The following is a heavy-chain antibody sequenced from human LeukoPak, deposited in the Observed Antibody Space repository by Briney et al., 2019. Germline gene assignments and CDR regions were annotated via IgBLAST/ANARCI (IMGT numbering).Heavy chain of an antibody. Sequence: GGSLRLSCAASGFTFSGSAMHWVRQASGKGLEWVGRIRSKANSYATAYPASVKGRFTVSRDDSKNTAYLQMNSLRAEDTAVYYCARDSPALGVRGVNDYWGQGTLVTVSS. CDR1: GFTFSGSA. V-gene: IGHV3-73*01. J-gene: IGHJ4*02. CDR2: IRSKANSYAT. CDR3: ARDSPALGVRGVNDY. D-gene: IGHD3-10*01.